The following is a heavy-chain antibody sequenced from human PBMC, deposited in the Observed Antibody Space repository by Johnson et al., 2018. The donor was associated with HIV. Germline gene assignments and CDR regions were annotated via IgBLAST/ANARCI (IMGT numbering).Heavy chain of an antibody. D-gene: IGHD6-13*01. CDR1: GFTFSEYY. CDR2: ISSSGRTI. J-gene: IGHJ3*02. V-gene: IGHV3-11*01. Sequence: QVQLVESGGGLVKPGGSLRVSCVASGFTFSEYYMSWIRQAPGKGLEWVSYISSSGRTIYYADAVKGRFTLSRDNAKNSLYLQMNSLRAEDTALYYCARAAISSADSNAFDIWGQGTMVTVSS. CDR3: ARAAISSADSNAFDI.